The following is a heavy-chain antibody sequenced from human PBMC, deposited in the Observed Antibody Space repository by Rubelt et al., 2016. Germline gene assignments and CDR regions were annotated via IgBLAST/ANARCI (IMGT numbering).Heavy chain of an antibody. V-gene: IGHV6-1*01. J-gene: IGHJ6*02. D-gene: IGHD1-14*01. CDR2: TYYRSKWYN. Sequence: LSLTCAISGDSVSSNSAAWNWIRQSPSRGLEWLGRTYYRSKWYNDYAVSVKSRITINPDTSKNQFSLQLNSVTPEDTAVYYCARGHHLGTLYYYYGMDVWGQGTTVTVSS. CDR3: ARGHHLGTLYYYYGMDV. CDR1: GDSVSSNSAA.